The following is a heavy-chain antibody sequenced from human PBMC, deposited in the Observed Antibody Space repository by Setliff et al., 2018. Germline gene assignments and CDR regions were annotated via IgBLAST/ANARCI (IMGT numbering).Heavy chain of an antibody. D-gene: IGHD3-3*01. CDR3: ARVPRLEWLLPTFDS. V-gene: IGHV1-18*01. CDR2: ISGYNGNT. J-gene: IGHJ4*02. Sequence: ASVKVSCKTSGYTFISYGISWVRQAPGQGLEWMGWISGYNGNTDYAENFQGRVTMTTDTSTSTAYMELRSLRSDDTAGYYWARVPRLEWLLPTFDSWGQGTLVTVSS. CDR1: GYTFISYG.